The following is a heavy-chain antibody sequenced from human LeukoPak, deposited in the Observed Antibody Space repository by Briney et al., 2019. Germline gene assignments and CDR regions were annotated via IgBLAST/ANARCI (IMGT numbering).Heavy chain of an antibody. CDR1: GGSISSSSYY. CDR3: ARQSSLNWFDP. Sequence: PSETLSLTCTVSGGSISSSSYYWGWIRQPPGKGLEWIGIIYYSGSTYYNPSLKSRVTISVDTSKNQFALKLSSVTAADAAVYYCARQSSLNWFDPWGQGTLVTVSS. J-gene: IGHJ5*02. V-gene: IGHV4-39*01. CDR2: IYYSGST.